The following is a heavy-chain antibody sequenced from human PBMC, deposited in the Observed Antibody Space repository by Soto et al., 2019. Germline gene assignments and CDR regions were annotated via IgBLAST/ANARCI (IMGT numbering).Heavy chain of an antibody. CDR1: GYIFANDW. D-gene: IGHD6-6*01. V-gene: IGHV5-51*01. CDR2: IFPGDSDT. J-gene: IGHJ4*02. Sequence: PGESLKISCKGSGYIFANDWIAWVRQMPGKGLEWMGIIFPGDSDTRYSPSFQGQVTISADKSINTVYLQWSSLKASDTAVYYCARRVAAHPYFDFWGQGALVTVSS. CDR3: ARRVAAHPYFDF.